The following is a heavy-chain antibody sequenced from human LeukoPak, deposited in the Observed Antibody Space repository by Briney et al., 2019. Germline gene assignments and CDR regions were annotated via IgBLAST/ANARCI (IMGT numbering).Heavy chain of an antibody. CDR2: MNPNSGNT. V-gene: IGHV1-8*03. CDR3: ARGPRNYYYYYMDV. CDR1: GYTFTSYD. J-gene: IGHJ6*03. Sequence: ASVKVSCKASGYTFTSYDINWVRQATGQGLECMGWMNPNSGNTGYSQEFQGRVTITRDTSASTAYMELSSLRSEDMAVYYCARGPRNYYYYYMDVWGKGTTVTVSS.